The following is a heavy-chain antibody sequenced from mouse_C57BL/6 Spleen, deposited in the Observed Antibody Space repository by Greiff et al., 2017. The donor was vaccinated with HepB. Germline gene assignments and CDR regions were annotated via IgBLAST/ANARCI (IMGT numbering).Heavy chain of an antibody. CDR2: IRNKANNHAT. CDR1: GFTFSDAW. J-gene: IGHJ4*01. Sequence: EVKLMESGGGLVQPGGSMKLSCAASGFTFSDAWMDWVRQSPEKGLEWVAEIRNKANNHATYYAESVKGRFTISRDDSKSSVYLQMNSLRAEDTGIYYCTLTDYYGSSYYAMDYWGQGTSVTVSS. V-gene: IGHV6-6*01. CDR3: TLTDYYGSSYYAMDY. D-gene: IGHD1-1*01.